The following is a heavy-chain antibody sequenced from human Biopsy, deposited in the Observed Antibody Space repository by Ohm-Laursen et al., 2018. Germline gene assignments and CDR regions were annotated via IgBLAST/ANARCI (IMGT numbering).Heavy chain of an antibody. CDR1: GYSISSGYY. CDR3: ARGQALKSFDY. Sequence: SETLSLTCAVSGYSISSGYYWGWIRQPPGKGLEWIGSIYHSGSTYYHPSLKRRVTISVDTSKNQFSLKLSSVTAADTAGYYCARGQALKSFDYWGQGTLVTVSS. CDR2: IYHSGST. V-gene: IGHV4-38-2*01. J-gene: IGHJ4*02.